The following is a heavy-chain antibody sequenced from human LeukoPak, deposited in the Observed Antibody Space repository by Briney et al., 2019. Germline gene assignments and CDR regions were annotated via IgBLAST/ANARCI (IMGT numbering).Heavy chain of an antibody. Sequence: ASVKVSCKVSGYTLTELSMHWVRQAPGKGLEWMGGFDPEDGETIYAQKFQGRVTMTEDTSTSTAYMELRSLRSDDTAVYYCARGVTFFYYDSSGYGVDPWGQGTLVTVSS. CDR2: FDPEDGET. V-gene: IGHV1-24*01. CDR1: GYTLTELS. CDR3: ARGVTFFYYDSSGYGVDP. D-gene: IGHD3-22*01. J-gene: IGHJ5*02.